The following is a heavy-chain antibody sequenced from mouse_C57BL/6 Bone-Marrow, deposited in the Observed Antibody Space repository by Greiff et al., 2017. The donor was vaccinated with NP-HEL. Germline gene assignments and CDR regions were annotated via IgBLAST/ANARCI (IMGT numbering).Heavy chain of an antibody. J-gene: IGHJ4*01. CDR2: INYDGSST. Sequence: EVQLVESEGGLVQPGSSMKLSCTASGFTFSDYYMAWVRQVPEKGLEWVANINYDGSSTYYLDSLKSRFIISRDNAKNILYLQMSSLKSEDTATYYCARGDYYGSSNYYAMDYWGQGTSVTVSS. CDR1: GFTFSDYY. CDR3: ARGDYYGSSNYYAMDY. V-gene: IGHV5-16*01. D-gene: IGHD1-1*01.